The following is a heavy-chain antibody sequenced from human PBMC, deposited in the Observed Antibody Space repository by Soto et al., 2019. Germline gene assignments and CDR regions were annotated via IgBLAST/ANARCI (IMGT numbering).Heavy chain of an antibody. CDR3: ARYALTGSSGWFDP. Sequence: SETLSLTCTVSGGSINTGGYYWSWIRQDPGMGLEWIGYVYYSGNAFYNPSLQSRLTISVDTSKSQFSLTLSSVTAADTAVYYCARYALTGSSGWFDPWGQGTLVTVSS. CDR1: GGSINTGGYY. V-gene: IGHV4-31*03. CDR2: VYYSGNA. J-gene: IGHJ5*02. D-gene: IGHD6-6*01.